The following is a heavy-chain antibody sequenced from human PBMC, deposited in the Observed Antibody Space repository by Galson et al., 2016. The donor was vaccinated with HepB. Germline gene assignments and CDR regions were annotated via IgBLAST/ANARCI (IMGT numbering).Heavy chain of an antibody. CDR2: ISPGDSDT. CDR3: ARLVGVSGAFKPVDY. J-gene: IGHJ4*02. D-gene: IGHD2-8*02. Sequence: QSGAEVKKSGESLKISCTGSGYSFTTFWIGWVRQMPGKGLELMGIISPGDSDTRYSPSFQGQVTISADKSVSTAYLQWNSLKASDSAMYYCARLVGVSGAFKPVDYWGQGTLVTVSS. V-gene: IGHV5-51*01. CDR1: GYSFTTFW.